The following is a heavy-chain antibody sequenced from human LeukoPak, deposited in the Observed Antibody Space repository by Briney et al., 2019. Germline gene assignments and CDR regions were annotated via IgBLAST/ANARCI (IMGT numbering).Heavy chain of an antibody. V-gene: IGHV1-69*05. J-gene: IGHJ4*02. Sequence: SVKVSCKASGGTFSSYAIGWVRQAPGQGLEWMGRIIPIFGTANYAQKFQGRVTITTDESTSTAYMELSSLRSEDTAVYYCARARTKYYDSSGYYYGYWGQGTLVTVSS. D-gene: IGHD3-22*01. CDR3: ARARTKYYDSSGYYYGY. CDR2: IIPIFGTA. CDR1: GGTFSSYA.